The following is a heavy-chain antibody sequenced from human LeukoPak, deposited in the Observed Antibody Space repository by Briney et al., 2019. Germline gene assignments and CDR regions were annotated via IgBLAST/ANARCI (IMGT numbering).Heavy chain of an antibody. J-gene: IGHJ4*02. CDR3: ARDLPHCSGGSCYASYYFDY. D-gene: IGHD2-15*01. V-gene: IGHV1-46*01. Sequence: GASVKVSCKASGYTFTSYYMHWVRQAPGQGLEWMGIINPSGGSTSYAQKFQGRVTMTRDTSTSTVYMELSSLRSEDTAVYYCARDLPHCSGGSCYASYYFDYWGQGTLVTDSS. CDR2: INPSGGST. CDR1: GYTFTSYY.